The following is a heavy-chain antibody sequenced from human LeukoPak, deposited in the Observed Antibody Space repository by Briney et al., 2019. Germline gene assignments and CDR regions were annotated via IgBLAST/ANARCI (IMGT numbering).Heavy chain of an antibody. V-gene: IGHV3-21*01. J-gene: IGHJ4*02. D-gene: IGHD3-3*01. Sequence: PGGSLRLSCAASGFTFSSYSMNWVRQAPGKGLEWVSSISSSSSYIYYADSVKGRFTISRDNAKNSLYLQMNSLRAEDTAVYYCATYYDFWSGRNPDYWGQGTLVTVSS. CDR2: ISSSSSYI. CDR1: GFTFSSYS. CDR3: ATYYDFWSGRNPDY.